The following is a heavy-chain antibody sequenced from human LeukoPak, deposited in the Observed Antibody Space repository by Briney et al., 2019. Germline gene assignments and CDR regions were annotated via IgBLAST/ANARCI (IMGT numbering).Heavy chain of an antibody. Sequence: PSETLSLTCTVSGGSISNSTYYWGWIRQPPGKGLECIGSIYYSGSTYYNPSLKSRVTISVDTSKNQFSLKLSSVTAADTAVYYCARHASEWELNDAFDIWGQGTMVTVSS. CDR1: GGSISNSTYY. CDR3: ARHASEWELNDAFDI. CDR2: IYYSGST. J-gene: IGHJ3*02. D-gene: IGHD1-26*01. V-gene: IGHV4-39*01.